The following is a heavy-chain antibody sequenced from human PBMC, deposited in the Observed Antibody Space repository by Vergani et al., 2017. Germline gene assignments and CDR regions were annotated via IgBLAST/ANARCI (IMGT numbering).Heavy chain of an antibody. Sequence: QVQLVQSGAEVKKPGSSVKVSCKASGGTFSSYAISWVRQAPGQGLEWMGGIIPIFGKANYAQKFQGRVTITADESTSTAYMELSSLRSEDTAVYYCARAVVVVPAAIHYYYYYMDVWGKGTTVTVSS. CDR1: GGTFSSYA. CDR3: ARAVVVVPAAIHYYYYYMDV. V-gene: IGHV1-69*01. D-gene: IGHD2-2*01. CDR2: IIPIFGKA. J-gene: IGHJ6*03.